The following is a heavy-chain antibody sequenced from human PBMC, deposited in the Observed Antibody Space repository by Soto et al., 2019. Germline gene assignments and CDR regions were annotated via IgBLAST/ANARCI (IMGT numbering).Heavy chain of an antibody. J-gene: IGHJ4*02. CDR3: ARAGGSGWSLDF. Sequence: GSLRLSCAASGFTFSSHSMNWVRQAPGKGLEWVSYISPSSSTIYYADSVKGRFTISRDNAKNSLYLQMNSLRADDTAVYYCARAGGSGWSLDFWGRGTLVTVSS. V-gene: IGHV3-48*01. CDR2: ISPSSSTI. D-gene: IGHD6-19*01. CDR1: GFTFSSHS.